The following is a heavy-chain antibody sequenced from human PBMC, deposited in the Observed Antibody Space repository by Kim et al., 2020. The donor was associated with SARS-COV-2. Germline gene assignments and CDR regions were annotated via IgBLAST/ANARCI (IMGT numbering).Heavy chain of an antibody. CDR2: ISSNGGST. Sequence: GGSLRLSCSASGFTFSSYAMHWVRQAPGKGLEYVSAISSNGGSTYYADSVKGRFTISRDNSKNTLYLQMSSLRAEDTAVYYCVKDLSITIFGVATFDYWGQGTLVTVSS. D-gene: IGHD3-3*01. V-gene: IGHV3-64D*06. J-gene: IGHJ4*02. CDR1: GFTFSSYA. CDR3: VKDLSITIFGVATFDY.